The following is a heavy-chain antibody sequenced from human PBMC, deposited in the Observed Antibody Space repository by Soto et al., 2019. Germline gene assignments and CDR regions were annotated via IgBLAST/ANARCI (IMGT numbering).Heavy chain of an antibody. J-gene: IGHJ6*02. CDR2: INHSGST. CDR3: ARGRDNYYGMDV. CDR1: GGSFSGYY. Sequence: QVQLQQWGAGLLKPSETLSLTCAVYGGSFSGYYWSWIRQAPGKGLEWIGEINHSGSTNYNPSLKSRVTISVDTSKNQFSLKLSSVTAADTAVYYCARGRDNYYGMDVWGQGTTVTVSS. V-gene: IGHV4-34*01.